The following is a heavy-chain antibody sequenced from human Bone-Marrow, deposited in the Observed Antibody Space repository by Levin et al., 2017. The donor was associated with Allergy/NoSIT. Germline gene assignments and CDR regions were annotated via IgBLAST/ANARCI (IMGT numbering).Heavy chain of an antibody. D-gene: IGHD3-3*01. J-gene: IGHJ4*02. CDR1: GFTFGENS. Sequence: GGSLRLSCTTSGFTFGENSMSWVRQAPGKGLEWIGFIRGRAYDGTTEYAASVKDRFTISRDDSKSIAYLHLNSLKTEDTAVYYCTRHLNVEFRGGYYTVFDYWGQGTLVTVSS. CDR2: IRGRAYDGTT. CDR3: TRHLNVEFRGGYYTVFDY. V-gene: IGHV3-49*04.